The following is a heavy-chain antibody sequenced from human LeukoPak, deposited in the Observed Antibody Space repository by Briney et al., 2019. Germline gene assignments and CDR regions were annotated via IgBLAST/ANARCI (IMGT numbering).Heavy chain of an antibody. Sequence: GASVKVSCEASGYSFSGYYLHWVRQAPGQGLEWMGWIDPKRDPKRGGTNYAQNFQGRVTMTRDTSLSTAYMELTSLTCDDTAVYYCARATNGGNTIDYWGQGTLVTVSS. V-gene: IGHV1-2*02. J-gene: IGHJ4*02. D-gene: IGHD4-23*01. CDR2: IDPKRDPKRGGT. CDR1: GYSFSGYY. CDR3: ARATNGGNTIDY.